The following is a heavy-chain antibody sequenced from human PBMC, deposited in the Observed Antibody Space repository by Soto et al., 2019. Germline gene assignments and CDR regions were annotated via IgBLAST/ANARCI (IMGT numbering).Heavy chain of an antibody. V-gene: IGHV4-31*03. CDR1: GGSISSGGYY. D-gene: IGHD2-2*01. Sequence: QVQLQESGPGLVKPSQTLSLTCTVSGGSISSGGYYWSWIRQYPGKGLEWIGYIYYSGSTYYNPSLKSRVTISVDTSKNQSSLKLSSVTAADTAVYYCAKSSTSANYFDYWGQGTLVTVSS. CDR3: AKSSTSANYFDY. CDR2: IYYSGST. J-gene: IGHJ4*02.